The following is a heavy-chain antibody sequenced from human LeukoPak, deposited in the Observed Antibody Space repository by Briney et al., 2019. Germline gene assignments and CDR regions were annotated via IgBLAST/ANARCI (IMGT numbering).Heavy chain of an antibody. D-gene: IGHD4-17*01. CDR2: ISGSGDST. CDR3: AKEPITVTYFDY. CDR1: GFTFTSYA. V-gene: IGHV3-23*01. J-gene: IGHJ4*02. Sequence: PGGSLRLSCAVSGFTFTSYAISWVRQAPGKGLEWVSTISGSGDSTYYADSVKGRFTISRDNSKNTLYLQMNSLRAEDTAVYYCAKEPITVTYFDYWGQGTLVTVSS.